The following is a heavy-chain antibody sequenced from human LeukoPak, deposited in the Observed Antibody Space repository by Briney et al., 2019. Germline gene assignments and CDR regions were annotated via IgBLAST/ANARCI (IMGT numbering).Heavy chain of an antibody. Sequence: ASVKVSCKASGYTFTSYGIRWVRQAPGQGLEWMGWISAYNGNTNYAQKLQGRVTMTTDTSTGTAYMELRSLRSDDTAVYYCARVSMVWDAFDIWGQGTMVTVSS. J-gene: IGHJ3*02. V-gene: IGHV1-18*01. CDR2: ISAYNGNT. CDR3: ARVSMVWDAFDI. D-gene: IGHD2-8*01. CDR1: GYTFTSYG.